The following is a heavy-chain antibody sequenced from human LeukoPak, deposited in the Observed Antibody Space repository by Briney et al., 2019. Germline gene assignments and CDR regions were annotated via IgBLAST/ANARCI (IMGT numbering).Heavy chain of an antibody. J-gene: IGHJ3*02. CDR3: ARDLAGYCSSTSCYRDAFDI. D-gene: IGHD2-2*02. CDR1: GFTFSDYY. V-gene: IGHV3-11*04. CDR2: ISSSGSTI. Sequence: GGSLRLSCAASGFTFSDYYMNWVRQAPGKGLGWVSYISSSGSTIYYADSVKGRFTISRDNAKNSLYLQMNSLRAEDTAVYYCARDLAGYCSSTSCYRDAFDIWGQGTMVTVSS.